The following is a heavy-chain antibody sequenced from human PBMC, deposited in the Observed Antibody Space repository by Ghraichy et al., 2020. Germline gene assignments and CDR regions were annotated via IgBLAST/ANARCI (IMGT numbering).Heavy chain of an antibody. Sequence: SETLSFTCAVYGGSFSGYYWSWIRQPPGKGLEWIGEINHSGSTNYNPSLKSRVTISVDTSKNQFSLKLSSVTAADTAVYYCARGRRGYSYGLYYFDYWGQGTLVTVSS. J-gene: IGHJ4*02. CDR3: ARGRRGYSYGLYYFDY. CDR1: GGSFSGYY. D-gene: IGHD5-18*01. CDR2: INHSGST. V-gene: IGHV4-34*01.